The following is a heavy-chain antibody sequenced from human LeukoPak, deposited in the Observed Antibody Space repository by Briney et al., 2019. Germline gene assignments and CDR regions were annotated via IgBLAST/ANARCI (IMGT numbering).Heavy chain of an antibody. J-gene: IGHJ4*02. V-gene: IGHV3-30*02. D-gene: IGHD3-22*01. Sequence: GGSLRLSCAASGFTFSDYGMNWVRQTPGKGLEWLASIQNDGSNTFYADSVKGRFTISRDNSKNTLYLQMNSLRAEDTAVYYCVRVGTYYYDSSGYYYDYWGQGTLVTVSS. CDR1: GFTFSDYG. CDR3: VRVGTYYYDSSGYYYDY. CDR2: IQNDGSNT.